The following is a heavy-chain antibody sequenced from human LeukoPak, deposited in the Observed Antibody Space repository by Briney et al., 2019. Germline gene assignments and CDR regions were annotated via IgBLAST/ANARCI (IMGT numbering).Heavy chain of an antibody. CDR1: GGSVNSGNYY. V-gene: IGHV4-61*01. Sequence: PSETLSLTCTVSGGSVNSGNYYWSWIRQPPGKGLEWIGYIFYSGSTNYNPSLNSRVTISVDTSKNQFSLKLSSVTAADTAVYYCARDYYDSSGFSYFDSWGRGTLVTVSS. J-gene: IGHJ4*02. CDR2: IFYSGST. CDR3: ARDYYDSSGFSYFDS. D-gene: IGHD3-22*01.